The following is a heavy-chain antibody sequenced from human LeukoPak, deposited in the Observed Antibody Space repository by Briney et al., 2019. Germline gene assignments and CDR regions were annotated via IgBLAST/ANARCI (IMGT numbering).Heavy chain of an antibody. Sequence: GGSLRLSCAASGFTFSSYWMSWVRQAPGKGLEWVANIKQDGSEKYYVDSVKGRFTISRDNAKNSLYLQMNSLRAEDTAVYYCARHAWYGSGSYYFGRLPGSLDYWGQGTLVTVSS. CDR2: IKQDGSEK. CDR3: ARHAWYGSGSYYFGRLPGSLDY. CDR1: GFTFSSYW. J-gene: IGHJ4*02. D-gene: IGHD3-10*01. V-gene: IGHV3-7*01.